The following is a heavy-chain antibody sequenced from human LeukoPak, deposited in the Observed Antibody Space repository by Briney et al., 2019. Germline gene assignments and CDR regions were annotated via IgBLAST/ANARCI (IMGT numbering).Heavy chain of an antibody. CDR1: GGSISSSSYY. D-gene: IGHD7-27*01. Sequence: SETLSLTCTVSGGSISSSSYYWGWIRQPPGKGLEWIGSLYYSGSTYYNPSLKSRVTISVDTSKNQFYLKLSSVTAADTAVYYCARNGGLRGDAFDIWGQGTMVTVSS. CDR2: LYYSGST. J-gene: IGHJ3*02. CDR3: ARNGGLRGDAFDI. V-gene: IGHV4-39*01.